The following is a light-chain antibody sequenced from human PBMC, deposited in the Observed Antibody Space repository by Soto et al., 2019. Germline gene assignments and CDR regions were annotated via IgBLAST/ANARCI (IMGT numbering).Light chain of an antibody. J-gene: IGLJ1*01. V-gene: IGLV2-14*01. CDR3: SSYTNINTRACV. Sequence: QSVLTQPASVSGSPGQSITISCTGTSXDIGSYNRVSWYQQHPGKAPKLIIYEVTDRPSGVSNRFSGSKSGNTASLTISGLQAEDEAEYYCSSYTNINTRACVFGTGTK. CDR2: EVT. CDR1: SXDIGSYNR.